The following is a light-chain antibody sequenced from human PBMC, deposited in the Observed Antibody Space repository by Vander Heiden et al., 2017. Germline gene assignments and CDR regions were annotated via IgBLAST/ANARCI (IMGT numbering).Light chain of an antibody. V-gene: IGKV3-11*01. J-gene: IGKJ3*01. Sequence: ELVLTPSPATLSLAPGESATLSCTASQRISSYLAWYQQKPGQAPRLLIYDASNRATGIPARFSGSGSGTDFTLTISSLEPEDFSVYYCQQRSNWPVFTFGPGTKVDIK. CDR2: DAS. CDR3: QQRSNWPVFT. CDR1: QRISSY.